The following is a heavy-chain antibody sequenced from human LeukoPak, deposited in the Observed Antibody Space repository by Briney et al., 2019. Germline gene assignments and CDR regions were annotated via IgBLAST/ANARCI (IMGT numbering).Heavy chain of an antibody. Sequence: SETLSLTCTVSGGSMTSSRLYWGWIRQPPGKGLDWIGNIDYSGSTHYNPSLKSRVTISVDTSKNQFSLKLSSVTAADTAVYYCARGRLGYSSSWYRLGNWFDPWGQGTLVTVSS. D-gene: IGHD6-13*01. CDR2: IDYSGST. CDR3: ARGRLGYSSSWYRLGNWFDP. V-gene: IGHV4-39*07. CDR1: GGSMTSSRLY. J-gene: IGHJ5*02.